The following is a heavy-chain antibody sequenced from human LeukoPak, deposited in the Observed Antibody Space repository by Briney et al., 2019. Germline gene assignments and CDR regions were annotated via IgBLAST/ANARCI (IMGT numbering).Heavy chain of an antibody. Sequence: GGSLRLSCAASGFTFSSYSMNWVRQAPGKGLEWVSAISGSGGSTYYADSVKGRFTISRDNSKNTLYLQMNSLRAEDTAVYYCAKEFEEFSSSWFLDYWGQGTLVTVSS. V-gene: IGHV3-23*01. J-gene: IGHJ4*02. CDR1: GFTFSSYS. CDR2: ISGSGGST. CDR3: AKEFEEFSSSWFLDY. D-gene: IGHD6-13*01.